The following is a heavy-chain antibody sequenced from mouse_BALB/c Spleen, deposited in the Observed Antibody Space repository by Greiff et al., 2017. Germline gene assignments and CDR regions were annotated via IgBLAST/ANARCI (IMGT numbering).Heavy chain of an antibody. V-gene: IGHV5-6-5*01. CDR3: AREGYGDFDY. D-gene: IGHD2-14*01. CDR1: GFTFSSYA. Sequence: DVKLVESGGGLVKPGGSLKLSCAASGFTFSSYAMSWVRQTPEKRLEWVASISSGGSTYYPDSVKGRFTISRDNARNILYLQMSSLRSEDTAMYYCAREGYGDFDYWGQGTTLTVSS. J-gene: IGHJ2*01. CDR2: ISSGGST.